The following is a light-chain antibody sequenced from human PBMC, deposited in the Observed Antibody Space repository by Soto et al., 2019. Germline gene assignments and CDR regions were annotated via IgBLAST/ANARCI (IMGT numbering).Light chain of an antibody. Sequence: QSALTQPRSVSGSPGQSVTISCTGTSSDVGGYNYVSWYQQRPGKAPKLMIYDVTKRPSGVPDRFSGSKSGSTASLTISGLQAEDEADYYCCSYAGTSTYVFGPGTKVTVL. J-gene: IGLJ1*01. CDR3: CSYAGTSTYV. V-gene: IGLV2-11*01. CDR2: DVT. CDR1: SSDVGGYNY.